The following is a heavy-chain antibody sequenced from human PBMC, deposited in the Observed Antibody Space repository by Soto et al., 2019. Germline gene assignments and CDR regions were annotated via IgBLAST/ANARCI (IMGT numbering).Heavy chain of an antibody. CDR1: GFTFSSYA. D-gene: IGHD4-4*01. CDR3: ARAANYNNPPYNWFDP. J-gene: IGHJ5*02. CDR2: ISGGGGTT. V-gene: IGHV3-23*01. Sequence: EVQLLESGGGLVQPGGSLRLSCAASGFTFSSYAMSWVRQAPGKGLEWVSAISGGGGTTYYADYVKGRFTITRDNSKNTLCRQINRQRAGDTAVYYCARAANYNNPPYNWFDPWGQGTLVTVSS.